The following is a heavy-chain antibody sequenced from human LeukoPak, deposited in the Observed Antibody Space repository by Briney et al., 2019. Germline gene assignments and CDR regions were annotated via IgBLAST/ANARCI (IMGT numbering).Heavy chain of an antibody. D-gene: IGHD3-10*01. Sequence: SETLSLTCAVYGVSFSGYYWSWIRQPPGKERKWSGVINHSGVTNYNPSLRSRVTISVDTSKNQCSLKLSSVTAADTAVYYCARGLGPVYYGSGSYYNDRSSRFDPWGQGTLVTVSS. CDR2: INHSGVT. J-gene: IGHJ5*02. V-gene: IGHV4-34*01. CDR3: ARGLGPVYYGSGSYYNDRSSRFDP. CDR1: GVSFSGYY.